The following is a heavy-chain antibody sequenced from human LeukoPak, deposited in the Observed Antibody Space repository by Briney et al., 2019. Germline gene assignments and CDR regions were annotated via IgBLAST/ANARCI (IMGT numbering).Heavy chain of an antibody. CDR2: INPSGGST. J-gene: IGHJ3*02. Sequence: ASVKVSCKASGYTFTSYYMHWVRQAPGQGLEWMGIINPSGGSTSYAQKFQGRVTMTRDTSTSTVYMELSSLRSEDTAVYYCARIYPPDSSGWNGGAFDIWGQGTMVTVSS. V-gene: IGHV1-46*01. CDR3: ARIYPPDSSGWNGGAFDI. CDR1: GYTFTSYY. D-gene: IGHD6-19*01.